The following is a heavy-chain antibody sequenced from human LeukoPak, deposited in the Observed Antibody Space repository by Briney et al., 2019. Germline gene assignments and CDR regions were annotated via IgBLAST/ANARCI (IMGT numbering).Heavy chain of an antibody. CDR3: AKAIRGYSYGHFDY. D-gene: IGHD5-18*01. CDR1: GFTFGHNA. J-gene: IGHJ4*02. V-gene: IGHV3-23*01. Sequence: GGSLRLSCVASGFTFGHNAMAWVRQAPGKRLEWVSALSGSGGDTFYADSVKGRFTISRDNSKNTLYLQLSSLRPDDTAVYYCAKAIRGYSYGHFDYWGQGTLVTVSS. CDR2: LSGSGGDT.